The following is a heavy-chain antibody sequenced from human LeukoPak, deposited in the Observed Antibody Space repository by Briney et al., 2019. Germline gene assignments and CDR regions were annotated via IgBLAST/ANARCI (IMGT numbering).Heavy chain of an antibody. CDR1: GFTFSNYA. CDR2: ISGSGSST. J-gene: IGHJ4*02. Sequence: PGGSLRLSCAASGFTFSNYAMSWVRQAPGKGLEWVSSISGSGSSTYYADSVKGRFTISRDNSKNTVYLQMNSLRAEDTAIYYCAKELSNFDYWGQGTLVTVSS. CDR3: AKELSNFDY. V-gene: IGHV3-23*01.